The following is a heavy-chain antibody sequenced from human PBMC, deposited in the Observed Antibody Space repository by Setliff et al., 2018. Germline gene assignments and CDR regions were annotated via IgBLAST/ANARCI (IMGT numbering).Heavy chain of an antibody. J-gene: IGHJ6*03. CDR2: INTNTGNP. CDR3: ARASRFGTIVYKGYYYMDV. V-gene: IGHV7-4-1*02. D-gene: IGHD3-10*01. Sequence: ASVKVSCKTSGYTFTTYAISWMRQAPGQGLEWMGWINTNTGNPSYAQDFTGRFVFPLDTSVSTAYLQISSLKAEDTAVYYCARASRFGTIVYKGYYYMDVWGKGTTVTLSS. CDR1: GYTFTTYA.